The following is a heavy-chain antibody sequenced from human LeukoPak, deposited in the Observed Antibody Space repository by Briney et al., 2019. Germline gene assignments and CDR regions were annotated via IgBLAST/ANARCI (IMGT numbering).Heavy chain of an antibody. D-gene: IGHD2-2*01. CDR1: GFIFSRFG. V-gene: IGHV3-30*02. CDR3: SRDQCSNVNCYVDY. CDR2: IRDDGTYE. J-gene: IGHJ4*02. Sequence: GGSLRLSCAASGFIFSRFGMHWVRQAPGKGLEWVAFIRDDGTYEYYADFVKGRFTISRDNSKDTLNLQIDSLRTEDTAVYYCSRDQCSNVNCYVDYWGQETLVTVSS.